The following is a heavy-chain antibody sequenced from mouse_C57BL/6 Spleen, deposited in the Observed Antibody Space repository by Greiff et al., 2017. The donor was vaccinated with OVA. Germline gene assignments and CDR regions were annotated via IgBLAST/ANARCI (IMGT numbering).Heavy chain of an antibody. J-gene: IGHJ4*01. D-gene: IGHD2-1*01. CDR2: IDPETGGT. CDR1: GYTFTDYE. CDR3: TRKGNHYAMDY. Sequence: VQLVESGAELVRPGASVTLSCKASGYTFTDYEMHWVKQTPVHGLEWIGAIDPETGGTAYKQKFKGKAILTADKSSSTAYMELRSLTSEDSAVYYCTRKGNHYAMDYWGQGTSVTVAS. V-gene: IGHV1-15*01.